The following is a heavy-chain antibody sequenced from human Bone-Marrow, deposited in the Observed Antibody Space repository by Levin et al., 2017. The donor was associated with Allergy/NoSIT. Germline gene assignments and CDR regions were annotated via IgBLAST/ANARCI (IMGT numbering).Heavy chain of an antibody. D-gene: IGHD5-12*01. CDR2: IYPGDSDV. J-gene: IGHJ3*01. V-gene: IGHV5-51*01. CDR1: GFDFATTW. CDR3: ARLWNSFTSITRSFDV. Sequence: GESLKISCEGLGFDFATTWIAWVRQMPGKGLEGMGIIYPGDSDVSYSPSFQGQVTISVDKSVNTAFLHWRSLKASDNGIFYCARLWNSFTSITRSFDVWGQGTKVTVSP.